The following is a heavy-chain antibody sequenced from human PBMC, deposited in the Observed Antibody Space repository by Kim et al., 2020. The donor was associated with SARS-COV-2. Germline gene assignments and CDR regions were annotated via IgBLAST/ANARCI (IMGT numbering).Heavy chain of an antibody. CDR1: GFTFSSYA. V-gene: IGHV3-30*04. CDR2: ISYDGSNK. J-gene: IGHJ6*02. Sequence: GGSLRLSCAASGFTFSSYAMHWVRQAPGKGLEWVVVISYDGSNKYYADSVKGRFTISRDNSKNTLYLQMNSLRAEDTAVYYCARENYYGSGSFYYYYYYGMDVWGQGTTVTVPS. CDR3: ARENYYGSGSFYYYYYYGMDV. D-gene: IGHD3-10*01.